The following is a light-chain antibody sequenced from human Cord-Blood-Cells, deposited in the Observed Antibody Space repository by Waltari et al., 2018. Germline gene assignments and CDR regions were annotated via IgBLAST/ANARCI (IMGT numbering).Light chain of an antibody. Sequence: DIQMTQSPSSLSASVGDRVTITCRASQSISSYLNWYQQKLGKAPKLLIYAASSLQSGVQSRFSGSGSGTDFTLTISSLQPEDFATYYCQQSYSTPYTFGQGTKLEIK. V-gene: IGKV1-39*01. J-gene: IGKJ2*01. CDR2: AAS. CDR3: QQSYSTPYT. CDR1: QSISSY.